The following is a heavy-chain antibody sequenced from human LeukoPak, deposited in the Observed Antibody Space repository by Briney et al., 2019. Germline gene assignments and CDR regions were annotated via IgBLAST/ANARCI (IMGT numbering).Heavy chain of an antibody. CDR3: ARATNYGAYDV. D-gene: IGHD4-17*01. Sequence: GGSQRLSCAASGFTFSSYAMHWVRQAPGKGLEYVSAISTNGGSTYYADSVKGRFIISRDNSKNTLYLQMGSLRAEDVAVYYCARATNYGAYDVWGQGTLVTVSS. CDR2: ISTNGGST. CDR1: GFTFSSYA. J-gene: IGHJ4*02. V-gene: IGHV3-64*02.